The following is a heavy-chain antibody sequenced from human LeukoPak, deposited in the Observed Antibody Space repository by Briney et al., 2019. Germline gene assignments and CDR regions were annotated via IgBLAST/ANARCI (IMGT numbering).Heavy chain of an antibody. D-gene: IGHD3-10*01. V-gene: IGHV1-69*13. Sequence: SVKVSCKASGYTFTSYAISWVRQAPGQGLEWMGGIIPIFGTANYAQKFQGRVTITADESTSTAYMELSSLRSEDTAVYYCARDGELGGQTPFDPWGQGTLVTVSS. CDR3: ARDGELGGQTPFDP. CDR1: GYTFTSYA. J-gene: IGHJ5*02. CDR2: IIPIFGTA.